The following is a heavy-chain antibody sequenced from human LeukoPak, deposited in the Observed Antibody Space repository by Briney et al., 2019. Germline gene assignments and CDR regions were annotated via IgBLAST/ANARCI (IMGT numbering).Heavy chain of an antibody. Sequence: GGSLRLSCAASGFTFTTYWMSWVRQAPGEGLQWVANINQDGSVKYYVDSVKGRFTISRDNARNSLYLQMNSLRADDTAVYYCARVGYSSSAIDYWGQGTLVTVSS. CDR2: INQDGSVK. D-gene: IGHD6-6*01. CDR3: ARVGYSSSAIDY. J-gene: IGHJ4*02. V-gene: IGHV3-7*01. CDR1: GFTFTTYW.